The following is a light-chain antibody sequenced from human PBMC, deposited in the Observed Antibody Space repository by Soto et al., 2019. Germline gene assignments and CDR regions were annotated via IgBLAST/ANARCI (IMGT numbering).Light chain of an antibody. Sequence: DIQMTQYPSSLSASVEDRVIITCLASQSISNHLNWYQQKPGKAPKLLTYAASSLQSGVTSRFSGSGSGTDFTLTISSLQPEDFATYYCQPANSFPLTFGGGTQVEIK. V-gene: IGKV1-39*01. CDR1: QSISNH. CDR2: AAS. CDR3: QPANSFPLT. J-gene: IGKJ4*01.